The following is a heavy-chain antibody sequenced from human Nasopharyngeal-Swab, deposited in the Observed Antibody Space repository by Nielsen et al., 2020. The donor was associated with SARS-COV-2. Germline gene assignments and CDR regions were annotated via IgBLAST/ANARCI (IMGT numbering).Heavy chain of an antibody. V-gene: IGHV4-34*01. CDR2: INHSGST. J-gene: IGHJ4*02. CDR3: ARVRPMIYSSGSNFDY. Sequence: SETLSLICAVYGGSFSGYYWSWIRQPPGKGLEWIGEINHSGSTNYNPSLKSRVTISVDTSKNQFSLKLSSVTAADTAVYYCARVRPMIYSSGSNFDYWGQGTLVTVSS. D-gene: IGHD6-19*01. CDR1: GGSFSGYY.